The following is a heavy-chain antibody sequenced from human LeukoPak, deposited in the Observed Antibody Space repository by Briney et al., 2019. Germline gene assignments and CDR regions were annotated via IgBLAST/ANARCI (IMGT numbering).Heavy chain of an antibody. CDR3: ASTTTEATGGY. Sequence: GRPLRLSCAASGFTFSSYDMHWVRQAPGKGLERVAVISYDGSNKYYADSVKGRFTVYRNNSKNTLYLKMNSLRAEDPAGYYGASTTTEATGGYWGQGTLVTVSS. CDR2: ISYDGSNK. D-gene: IGHD1-26*01. J-gene: IGHJ4*02. CDR1: GFTFSSYD. V-gene: IGHV3-30-3*01.